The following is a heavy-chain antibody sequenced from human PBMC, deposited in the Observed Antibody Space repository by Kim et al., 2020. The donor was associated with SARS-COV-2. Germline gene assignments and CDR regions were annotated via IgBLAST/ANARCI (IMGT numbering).Heavy chain of an antibody. CDR1: GFTFYNYY. J-gene: IGHJ4*02. CDR3: ARHHPYYGDFNPPDY. CDR2: ISGSSSYI. D-gene: IGHD4-17*01. V-gene: IGHV3-21*01. Sequence: GGSLRLSCAASGFTFYNYYMNWVRQAPGKGLEWVSSISGSSSYIHYADSVKGRFTISRDNAKNSLWLQMDSLRVEDTAVYYCARHHPYYGDFNPPDYWGQGTLVTGSA.